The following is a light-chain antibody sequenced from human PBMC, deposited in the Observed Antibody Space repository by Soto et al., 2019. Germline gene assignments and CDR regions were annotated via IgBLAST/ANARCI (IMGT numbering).Light chain of an antibody. CDR1: NIGSKS. J-gene: IGLJ1*01. CDR3: KVWDSRIDHLYYV. V-gene: IGLV3-21*02. Sequence: SYELTQPPSVSVAPGQTARITCGGNNIGSKSVHWYQQKPGQAPVLFVYDDSDRPSGIPERFSGSNSGYTPTLAISSVEAGDEADYYCKVWDSRIDHLYYVFGTETRSTVL. CDR2: DDS.